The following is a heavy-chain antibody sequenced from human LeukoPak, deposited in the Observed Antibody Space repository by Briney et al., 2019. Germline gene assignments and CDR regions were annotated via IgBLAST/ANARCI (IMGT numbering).Heavy chain of an antibody. CDR1: GYTFTSYD. CDR3: ARGIAARRAFGY. Sequence: ASVKVSCKASGYTFTSYDINWVRQAPGQGLEWMGWMNPNSGNTGYAQKFQGRVTMTRNTSISTAYMELSSLRSEDTAVYYCARGIAARRAFGYWGQGTLVTVSS. CDR2: MNPNSGNT. V-gene: IGHV1-8*01. D-gene: IGHD6-6*01. J-gene: IGHJ4*02.